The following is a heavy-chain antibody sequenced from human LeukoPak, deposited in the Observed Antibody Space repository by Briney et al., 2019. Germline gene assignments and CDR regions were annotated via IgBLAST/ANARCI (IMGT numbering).Heavy chain of an antibody. CDR2: IYASGGT. D-gene: IGHD2-2*01. CDR1: GGSISSYY. Sequence: PSETLSLTCTVSGGSISSYYWSWIRQPAGKGLEWIGRIYASGGTNYNPSLKSRLTISVDKSKHQFSLRLSSVTAADTAVYYCARSVGYCSSASCYVNWFDPWGQGTLVTVSS. CDR3: ARSVGYCSSASCYVNWFDP. V-gene: IGHV4-4*07. J-gene: IGHJ5*02.